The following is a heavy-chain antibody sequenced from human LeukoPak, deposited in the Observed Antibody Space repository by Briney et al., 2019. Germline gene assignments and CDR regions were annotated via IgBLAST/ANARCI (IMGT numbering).Heavy chain of an antibody. V-gene: IGHV1-18*04. CDR1: GYTFTSYG. J-gene: IGHJ6*02. D-gene: IGHD1-26*01. CDR2: IKGNNGNT. Sequence: ASVKGSCRAAGYTFTSYGINWVRQGPGEGLEWMGWIKGNNGNTNYAQKLQGRVTMTRDTSTSTAYMELSGLKFDDSAVYYCARVGAQPSGSYYSYYYGMDVWGQGATVTVSS. CDR3: ARVGAQPSGSYYSYYYGMDV.